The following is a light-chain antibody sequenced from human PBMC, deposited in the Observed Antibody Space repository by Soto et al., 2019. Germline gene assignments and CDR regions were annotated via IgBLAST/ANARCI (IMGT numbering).Light chain of an antibody. Sequence: EIVLTQSPGTLSLSPGERATLSCRASQSVSSSYLAWYQQKPGQAPRLLIYGASSRATGIPDRFSGSGSGTDFTLTISRLEPDDFAVYYCQQYGSSPVLTFGGGTKVDIK. V-gene: IGKV3-20*01. CDR1: QSVSSSY. CDR2: GAS. CDR3: QQYGSSPVLT. J-gene: IGKJ4*01.